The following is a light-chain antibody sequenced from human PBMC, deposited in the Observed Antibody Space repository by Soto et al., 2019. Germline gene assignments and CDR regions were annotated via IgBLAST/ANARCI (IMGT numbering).Light chain of an antibody. Sequence: IVMTQSPATLAVSPGERATLSCRASQSVSSNLAWYHQKPGQAPRLLIYGASTRATGIPARFSGSGSGTEFTLTISSLQSEDFAVYYCQQYNNWPPYTFGQGTKLEIK. CDR2: GAS. J-gene: IGKJ2*01. V-gene: IGKV3-15*01. CDR3: QQYNNWPPYT. CDR1: QSVSSN.